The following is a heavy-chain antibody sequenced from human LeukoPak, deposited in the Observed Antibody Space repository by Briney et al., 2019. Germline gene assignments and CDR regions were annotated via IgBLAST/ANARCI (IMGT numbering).Heavy chain of an antibody. CDR3: ASMVGLWFGELSWFGP. D-gene: IGHD3-10*01. J-gene: IGHJ5*02. CDR1: GGSISSYY. Sequence: SETLSLTCTVSGGSISSYYWSWIRQPPGKGLEWIGYIYYSGSTNYNPSLKSRVTISVDTSKNQFSLKLSSVTAADTAVYYCASMVGLWFGELSWFGPWGQGTLVTVSS. CDR2: IYYSGST. V-gene: IGHV4-59*01.